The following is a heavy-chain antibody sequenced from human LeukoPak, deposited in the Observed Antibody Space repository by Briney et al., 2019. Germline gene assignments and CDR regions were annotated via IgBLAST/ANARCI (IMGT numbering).Heavy chain of an antibody. Sequence: ASVKVSCKASGYTFTGYYMHWVRQAPGQGLEWMGWINPNSGGTNYAQKFQGRVTMTRDTSISTAYMELRSLRPDDTAVYYCARDHDSDSGLDYWGQGTLVTVSS. CDR1: GYTFTGYY. V-gene: IGHV1-2*02. CDR3: ARDHDSDSGLDY. D-gene: IGHD2-21*02. J-gene: IGHJ4*02. CDR2: INPNSGGT.